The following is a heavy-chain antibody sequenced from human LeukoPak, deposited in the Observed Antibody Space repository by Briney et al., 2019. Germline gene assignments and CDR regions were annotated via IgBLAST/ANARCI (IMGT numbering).Heavy chain of an antibody. D-gene: IGHD2-2*02. Sequence: GESLKISCKGSGYSFMDYWIGRVRQMPGKGPEWMGFIFPHDSNPMYSPSFQGQVTISVDKSISTAYVQWSSLKASDTAIYYCARYGIQGCDTKCYRSFYYYGLDVWGQGTTVTVSS. J-gene: IGHJ6*02. V-gene: IGHV5-51*01. CDR1: GYSFMDYW. CDR2: IFPHDSNP. CDR3: ARYGIQGCDTKCYRSFYYYGLDV.